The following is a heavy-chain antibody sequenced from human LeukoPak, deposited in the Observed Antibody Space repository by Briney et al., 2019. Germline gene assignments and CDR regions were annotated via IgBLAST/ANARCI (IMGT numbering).Heavy chain of an antibody. CDR3: ARVGMFRFDP. CDR1: GGSISSYY. CDR2: IYYSWST. V-gene: IGHV4-59*07. Sequence: SDTLSLTCTVSGGSISSYYWSWIRQPPGKGLEWIGYIYYSWSTNYNPSLKSRVTISVDTSMLQFSLKLSFVTAADTAVYYCARVGMFRFDPWGEGTLVTVSS. J-gene: IGHJ5*02. D-gene: IGHD3-10*02.